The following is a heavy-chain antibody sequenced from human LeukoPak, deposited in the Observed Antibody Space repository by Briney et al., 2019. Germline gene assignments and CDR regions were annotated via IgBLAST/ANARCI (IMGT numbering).Heavy chain of an antibody. CDR3: ARHFVSKAYLEY. CDR1: GGSIGGSS. D-gene: IGHD2-21*01. V-gene: IGHV4-4*08. J-gene: IGHJ4*02. CDR2: IQTTGST. Sequence: WETLTLTCAVSGGSIGGSSWSWLRQPPGKGLGWMGFIQTTGSTKYNPSLESRATMSVDTSKNQLSMSLISLTAADTAVYFCARHFVSKAYLEYWGQGILVSVSS.